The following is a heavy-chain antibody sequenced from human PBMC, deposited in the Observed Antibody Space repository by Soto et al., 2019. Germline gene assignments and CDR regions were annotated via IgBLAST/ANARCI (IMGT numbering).Heavy chain of an antibody. CDR1: GGSISSYY. CDR2: IYYSGST. D-gene: IGHD6-19*01. CDR3: ARRYSSGFDY. J-gene: IGHJ4*02. V-gene: IGHV4-59*08. Sequence: PSETLSLTSTVSGGSISSYYWGWIRQPPGKGLEWIGYIYYSGSTNYNPSLKSRVTISVDTSKNQFSLKLTSVTAADTAVYYCARRYSSGFDYWGQGTLVTVSS.